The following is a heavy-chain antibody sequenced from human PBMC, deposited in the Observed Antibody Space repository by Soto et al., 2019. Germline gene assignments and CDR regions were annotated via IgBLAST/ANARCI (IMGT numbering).Heavy chain of an antibody. CDR3: ARGGGPTIFGVVINYYYYYYMDV. J-gene: IGHJ6*03. CDR1: GGSISSYY. CDR2: IYYSGST. V-gene: IGHV4-59*01. Sequence: SETLSLTCTVSGGSISSYYWSWIRQPPGKGLEWIGYIYYSGSTNYNPSLKSRVTISVDTSKNQFSLKLSSVTAADTAVYYCARGGGPTIFGVVINYYYYYYMDVWGKGTTVTVSS. D-gene: IGHD3-3*01.